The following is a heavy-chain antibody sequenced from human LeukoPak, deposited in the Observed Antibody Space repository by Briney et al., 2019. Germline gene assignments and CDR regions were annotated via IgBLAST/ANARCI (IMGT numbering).Heavy chain of an antibody. D-gene: IGHD6-13*01. J-gene: IGHJ3*02. Sequence: SGTLCLTCAVYGWSFSSSNWWRWVRQPPGKGLEWIWDSYHSGSTNYNASLKSRVTISVDKSKNQFSLKLSSVTAADTAVYYCARVQHLVAFDIWGQGTMVTVSS. V-gene: IGHV4-4*02. CDR2: SYHSGST. CDR3: ARVQHLVAFDI. CDR1: GWSFSSSNW.